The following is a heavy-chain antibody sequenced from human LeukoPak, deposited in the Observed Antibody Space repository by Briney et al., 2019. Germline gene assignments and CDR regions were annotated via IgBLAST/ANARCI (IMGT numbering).Heavy chain of an antibody. V-gene: IGHV3-7*01. D-gene: IGHD3-10*01. Sequence: GGSLRLSCAASGFTFISYWMSWVRQAPGKGLEWVATIKQDGSEKYYVDSMKGRFTISRDNAKNSLSLQMNSLRAEDTAVYYCASRAFGEPFDYWGQGTLVTVSS. CDR2: IKQDGSEK. CDR3: ASRAFGEPFDY. CDR1: GFTFISYW. J-gene: IGHJ4*02.